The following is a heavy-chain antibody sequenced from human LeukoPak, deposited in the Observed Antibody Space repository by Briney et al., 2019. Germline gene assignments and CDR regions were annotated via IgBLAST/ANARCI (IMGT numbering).Heavy chain of an antibody. D-gene: IGHD3-10*01. V-gene: IGHV4-61*01. J-gene: IGHJ3*02. Sequence: TPSETLSLTCTVSGGSVSSGSYYWSWIRQPPGKGLEWIGYIYYSGSTNYNPSLRSRVTISVDTSKNQFSLKLSSVTAADTAVYYCARDSNYYGSGSSDAFDIWGQGTMVTVSS. CDR1: GGSVSSGSYY. CDR3: ARDSNYYGSGSSDAFDI. CDR2: IYYSGST.